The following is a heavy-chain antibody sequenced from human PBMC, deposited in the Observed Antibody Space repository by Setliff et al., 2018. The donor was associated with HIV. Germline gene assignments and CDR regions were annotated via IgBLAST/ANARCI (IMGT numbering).Heavy chain of an antibody. D-gene: IGHD6-13*01. V-gene: IGHV3-11*04. J-gene: IGHJ4*02. CDR1: GFTFSDYY. CDR3: ARDSGSTWYASSRSDY. CDR2: ISDSSSTI. Sequence: GSLRLSCAASGFTFSDYYMSWIRQAPGKGLEWVSYISDSSSTIYYAGSVRGRFTISRDNARNSLYLQMNSLRAEDTAVYYCARDSGSTWYASSRSDYWGQGTLVTVSS.